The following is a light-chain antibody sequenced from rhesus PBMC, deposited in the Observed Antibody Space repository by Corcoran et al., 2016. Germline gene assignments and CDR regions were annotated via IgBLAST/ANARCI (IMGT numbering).Light chain of an antibody. V-gene: IGLV2S9*01. CDR2: DVN. CDR3: CSYRTGGTYI. J-gene: IGLJ1*01. CDR1: RNDVGGYND. Sequence: QSAMTQPSTVSKYLGQSVTIYCTGTRNDVGGYNDVSWYQQKSGTAPRVLIYDVNKRSSGVSDRFSGSRSDNTASLTISGLQAEDEADYYCCSYRTGGTYIFGVGTRLTVL.